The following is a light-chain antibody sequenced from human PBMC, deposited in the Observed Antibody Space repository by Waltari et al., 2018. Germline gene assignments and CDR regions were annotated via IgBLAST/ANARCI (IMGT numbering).Light chain of an antibody. CDR2: RNN. Sequence: QAGLTQPPSVSKGLGQTATLPCTGNNNNVGNQGAAWLQQHQGHPPNLLSYRNNNRPSGISEKFSASRSGNTASLTITGLQPEDEADYYCSAWDSNLSAWVFGGGTKLTVL. CDR3: SAWDSNLSAWV. J-gene: IGLJ3*02. V-gene: IGLV10-54*04. CDR1: NNNVGNQG.